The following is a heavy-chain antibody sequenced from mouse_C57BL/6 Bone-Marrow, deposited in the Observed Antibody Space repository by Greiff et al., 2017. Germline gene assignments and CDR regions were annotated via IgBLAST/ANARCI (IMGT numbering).Heavy chain of an antibody. J-gene: IGHJ2*01. CDR3: ARTVYYGSSYNY. D-gene: IGHD1-1*01. Sequence: EVQLQQSGPVLVKPGASVKMSCKASGYTFTDYYMNWVKQSHGKSLEWIGVINPYNGGTSYNQKFKGKATLTVDKSSSTAYMELNSLTSEDSAVYYCARTVYYGSSYNYWGQGTTLTVSS. CDR2: INPYNGGT. CDR1: GYTFTDYY. V-gene: IGHV1-19*01.